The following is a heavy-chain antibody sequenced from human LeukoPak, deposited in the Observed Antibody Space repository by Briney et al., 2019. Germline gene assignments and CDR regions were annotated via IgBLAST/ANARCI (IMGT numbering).Heavy chain of an antibody. CDR3: ARTRAGFVDYYDSRSAVYFDL. J-gene: IGHJ2*01. CDR2: IDWDDDK. CDR1: GFSLSTSGMC. D-gene: IGHD3-22*01. Sequence: ESGPTLVNPTQTLTLTCTFSGFSLSTSGMCVSWIRQPPGKALEWLARIDWDDDKYYSTSLKTRLTISKDTSKNQVVLTMTNMDPVDTATYYCARTRAGFVDYYDSRSAVYFDLWGRGTLVTVSS. V-gene: IGHV2-70*11.